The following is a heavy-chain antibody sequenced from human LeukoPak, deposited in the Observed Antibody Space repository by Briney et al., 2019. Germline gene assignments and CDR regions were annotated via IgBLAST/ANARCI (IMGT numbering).Heavy chain of an antibody. J-gene: IGHJ4*02. V-gene: IGHV3-49*04. CDR1: GFNFCDYS. CDR2: IRSKAHGGTT. CDR3: SRGSIENGSGWYIDY. D-gene: IGHD6-19*01. Sequence: PGRSLRLSCTGSGFNFCDYSMNWVRQAPGKGLEWVAFIRSKAHGGTTEYAASAKGRFTISRDDSRNIAYLQMSGLQTDDTAVYYCSRGSIENGSGWYIDYWGQGTLVTVSS.